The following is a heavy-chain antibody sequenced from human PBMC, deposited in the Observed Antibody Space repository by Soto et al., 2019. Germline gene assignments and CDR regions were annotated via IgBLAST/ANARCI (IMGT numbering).Heavy chain of an antibody. D-gene: IGHD3-22*01. CDR3: ARDHPNYYDSSGYPNYYYYGMDL. V-gene: IGHV4-4*07. Sequence: PSETLSLTCTVSGGSISSYYWSWIRQPAGKGLEWIGRIYTSGSTNYNPSLKSRVTMSVDTSKNQFSLKLSSVTAADTALYYCARDHPNYYDSSGYPNYYYYGMDLWGQGTQVTRLL. CDR2: IYTSGST. CDR1: GGSISSYY. J-gene: IGHJ6*02.